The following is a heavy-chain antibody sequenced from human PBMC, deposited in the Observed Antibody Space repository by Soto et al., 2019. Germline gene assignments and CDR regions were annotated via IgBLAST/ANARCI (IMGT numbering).Heavy chain of an antibody. Sequence: GASVKVSCKASGYTFTSYAIHWVRQAPGQSLEWMGWINAGNGNTKYLQNFQGRVTITRDTSASTVYMELSSPRSEDTAVYYCARVGGCSRNSCHATYQDYWGQGTLVTVSS. CDR2: INAGNGNT. D-gene: IGHD2-2*01. V-gene: IGHV1-3*01. J-gene: IGHJ4*02. CDR3: ARVGGCSRNSCHATYQDY. CDR1: GYTFTSYA.